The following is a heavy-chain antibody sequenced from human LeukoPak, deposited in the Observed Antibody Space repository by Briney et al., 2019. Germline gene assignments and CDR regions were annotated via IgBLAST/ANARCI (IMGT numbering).Heavy chain of an antibody. J-gene: IGHJ5*02. CDR1: GYTFTGYY. Sequence: ASVKVSCKAPGYTFTGYYMHWVRQAPGQGLEWMGWINPNSGGTNYAQKFQGRVTMTRDTSISTAYMELSRLRSDDTAVYYCARDFAYDFWSGYYRWGQGTLVTVSS. CDR2: INPNSGGT. V-gene: IGHV1-2*02. CDR3: ARDFAYDFWSGYYR. D-gene: IGHD3-3*01.